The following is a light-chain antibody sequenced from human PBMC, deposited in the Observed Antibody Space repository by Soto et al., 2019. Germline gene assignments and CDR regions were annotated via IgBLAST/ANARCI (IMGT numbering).Light chain of an antibody. J-gene: IGLJ2*01. CDR3: QTWDTGARVV. CDR1: SGHSSYA. CDR2: LSSDGSH. Sequence: QPVLTQSPSASASLGASVKLTCTLSSGHSSYAIAWHQQQPEKGPRYLMKLSSDGSHSKGDGIPDRFSGSSSGAERYLTISGLQSEDEADYYCQTWDTGARVVFGGGTKLTGL. V-gene: IGLV4-69*01.